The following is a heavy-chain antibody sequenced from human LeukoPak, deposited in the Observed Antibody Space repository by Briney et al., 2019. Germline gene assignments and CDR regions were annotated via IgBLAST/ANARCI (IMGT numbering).Heavy chain of an antibody. V-gene: IGHV3-21*01. CDR1: GFTFSSYW. CDR3: ARDMQLADY. D-gene: IGHD6-6*01. Sequence: GALRLPCAASGFTFSSYWMSWVRQAPGKGLEWVSSISSSSSYIYYADSVKGRFTISRDNAKNSLYLQMNSLRAEDTAVYYCARDMQLADYWGQGTLVTVSS. CDR2: ISSSSSYI. J-gene: IGHJ4*02.